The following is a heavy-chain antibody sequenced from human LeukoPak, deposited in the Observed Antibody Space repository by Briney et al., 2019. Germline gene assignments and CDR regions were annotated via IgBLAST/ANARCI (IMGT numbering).Heavy chain of an antibody. CDR3: ARATGAAAGLFDP. Sequence: SETLSLTYTVSGGSISSYYWSWLRQPAGKGLEWIGRIYTSGSANYNPSLRSRVTMSVDTSKNQFSLKLNSMTAADTAVYFCARATGAAAGLFDPWGQGTLVTVSS. CDR2: IYTSGSA. CDR1: GGSISSYY. V-gene: IGHV4-4*07. J-gene: IGHJ5*02. D-gene: IGHD6-13*01.